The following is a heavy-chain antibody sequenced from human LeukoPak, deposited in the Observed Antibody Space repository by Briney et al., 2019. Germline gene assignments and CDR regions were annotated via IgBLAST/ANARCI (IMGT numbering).Heavy chain of an antibody. J-gene: IGHJ6*03. D-gene: IGHD2-15*01. CDR2: IIPIFGTA. CDR1: GGTFSSYA. CDR3: AIDVVAATGGHYYYYMDV. V-gene: IGHV1-69*05. Sequence: SVKVSCKASGGTFSSYAISWVRQAPGQGLEWMGGIIPIFGTANYAQKFQGRVTITTDESTSTAYMELSSLRSEDTAVYYCAIDVVAATGGHYYYYMDVWGKGTTVTVSS.